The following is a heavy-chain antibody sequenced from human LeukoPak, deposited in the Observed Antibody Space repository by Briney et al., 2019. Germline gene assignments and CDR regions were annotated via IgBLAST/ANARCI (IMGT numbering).Heavy chain of an antibody. D-gene: IGHD5-12*01. V-gene: IGHV3-48*01. CDR1: GFTFSSYS. J-gene: IGHJ4*02. CDR3: ARESGGSGYGSFDY. CDR2: ISSSSSTI. Sequence: GGSLRLSCAASGFTFSSYSMNWVRQAPGKGLEWVSYISSSSSTIYYADSVKGRFTISRDNAKNSLYLQMNSLRAEDTAVYYCARESGGSGYGSFDYWGQGTLVTVSS.